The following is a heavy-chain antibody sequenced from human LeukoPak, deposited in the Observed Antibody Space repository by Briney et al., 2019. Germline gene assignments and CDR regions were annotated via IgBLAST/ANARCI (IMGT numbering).Heavy chain of an antibody. Sequence: PSETLSLTCAVYGGSFSGYYWSWIRQPPGKGLEWIGEINHSGSTNYNPSLKSRVTISVDTSKNQFSLKLSSVTAADTAVYYCARGPPRVGVPKLDPWGQGTLVTVSS. CDR1: GGSFSGYY. J-gene: IGHJ5*02. V-gene: IGHV4-34*01. CDR2: INHSGST. CDR3: ARGPPRVGVPKLDP. D-gene: IGHD1-26*01.